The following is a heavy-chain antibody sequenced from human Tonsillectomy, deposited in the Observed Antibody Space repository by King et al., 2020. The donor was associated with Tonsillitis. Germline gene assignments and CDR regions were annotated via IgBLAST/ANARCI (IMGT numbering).Heavy chain of an antibody. CDR3: ARGTFIVAADSLDY. CDR2: IYYSGTT. J-gene: IGHJ4*02. V-gene: IGHV4-39*01. Sequence: LQLQESGPGLVKPSETLSLTCIVSGGSISSSSYYWGWIRQPPGKGLELIGSIYYSGTTYYNPSLKSRVTISVDTSKNQFSLKLSSVTAADTAVYYCARGTFIVAADSLDYWGQGTLVTVSS. CDR1: GGSISSSSYY. D-gene: IGHD6-13*01.